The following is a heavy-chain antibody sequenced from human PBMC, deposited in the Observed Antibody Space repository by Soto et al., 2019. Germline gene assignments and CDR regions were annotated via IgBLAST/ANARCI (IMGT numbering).Heavy chain of an antibody. CDR1: GGSISSYY. V-gene: IGHV4-4*07. CDR3: ASSSGYVFWRGLDV. CDR2: IYTSGST. Sequence: TLSLTCTGCGGSISSYYWSWIRQPAGKGLELIGRIYTSGSTNYNPSLKSRVTMSVDTSKNQFSLKLSSVTAADTAVYYCASSSGYVFWRGLDVWGQGTTVTVSS. J-gene: IGHJ6*02. D-gene: IGHD5-12*01.